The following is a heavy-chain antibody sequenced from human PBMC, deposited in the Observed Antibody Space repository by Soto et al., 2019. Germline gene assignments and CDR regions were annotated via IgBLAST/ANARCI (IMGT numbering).Heavy chain of an antibody. J-gene: IGHJ6*02. V-gene: IGHV3-30-3*01. D-gene: IGHD1-26*01. CDR2: ISYDGSNK. Sequence: GGSLRLSCAASGFTFSSYAMHWVRQAPGKGLEWVAVISYDGSNKYYADSVKGRFTISRDNSKNTLYLQMNSLRAEDTAVYYCARAGGSYYYYGMDVWGQGTTVTVSS. CDR3: ARAGGSYYYYGMDV. CDR1: GFTFSSYA.